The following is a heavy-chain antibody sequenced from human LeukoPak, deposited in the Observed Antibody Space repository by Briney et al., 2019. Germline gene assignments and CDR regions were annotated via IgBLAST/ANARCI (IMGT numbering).Heavy chain of an antibody. V-gene: IGHV4-38-2*02. Sequence: SETLSLTCTVSGHSISSAYYWGWIRQPPGKGLEWIGSIYHSGSTYYSPSLKSRVTISVDTSKNQSSVNLNSVTAADTAVYYCARGTTGYNWFDPWGQGTLVTVSS. J-gene: IGHJ5*02. D-gene: IGHD4-11*01. CDR2: IYHSGST. CDR3: ARGTTGYNWFDP. CDR1: GHSISSAYY.